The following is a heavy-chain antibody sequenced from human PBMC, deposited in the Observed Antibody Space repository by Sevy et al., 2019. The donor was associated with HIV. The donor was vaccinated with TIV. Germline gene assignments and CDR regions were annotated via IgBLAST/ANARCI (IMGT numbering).Heavy chain of an antibody. CDR3: ARARHRFSPYYYYGMDV. J-gene: IGHJ6*02. V-gene: IGHV3-30-3*01. CDR2: ISYDGSNK. Sequence: GGSLRLSCAASGFTFSSYAMHWVRQAPGKGLEWVAVISYDGSNKYYADSVKGRFTISRDNSKNTLYLQMNSLSLEDTAMSYCARARHRFSPYYYYGMDVWGQGATVTVSS. CDR1: GFTFSSYA.